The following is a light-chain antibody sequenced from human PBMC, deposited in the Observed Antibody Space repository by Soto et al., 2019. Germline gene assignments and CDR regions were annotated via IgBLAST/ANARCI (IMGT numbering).Light chain of an antibody. CDR3: SSYTSSSTVV. CDR1: SSDVGGYNY. Sequence: QSALTQPASVSGSPGQSITISCPGTSSDVGGYNYVSWDQQHPGKAPKLMIYDVSNRPSGVSNRFSGSKSGNTASLTISGLQAEDGAAYYCSSYTSSSTVVFGGGTKLTVL. J-gene: IGLJ2*01. V-gene: IGLV2-14*01. CDR2: DVS.